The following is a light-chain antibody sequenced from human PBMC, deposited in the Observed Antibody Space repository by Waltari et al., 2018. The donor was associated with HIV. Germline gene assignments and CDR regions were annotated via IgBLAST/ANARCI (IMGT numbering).Light chain of an antibody. V-gene: IGLV1-51*01. CDR2: DIN. J-gene: IGLJ1*01. Sequence: QSVLTQQPPSVSAAPGQNVTMSCPGGHSNFGNDFVCWYQHRPGMAPRLLIYDINKRPLGIPERFSASKSGTSATLGITGLQTGDEGDYYCGTWDARLSAGVFGSGTKVF. CDR1: HSNFGNDF. CDR3: GTWDARLSAGVFGSGTKV.